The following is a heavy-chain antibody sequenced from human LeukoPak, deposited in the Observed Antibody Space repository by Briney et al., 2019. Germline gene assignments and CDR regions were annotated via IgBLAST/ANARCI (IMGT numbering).Heavy chain of an antibody. Sequence: PSETLSLTCAVYGVSFSGYYWSWIRQPPGKGLEWIGEINHSGSTNYNPSLKSRVTISVDTSKNQFSLKLSSVTAADTAVYYCARGDFDWLLLYWGQGTLVTVSS. CDR2: INHSGST. D-gene: IGHD3-9*01. J-gene: IGHJ4*02. CDR3: ARGDFDWLLLY. V-gene: IGHV4-34*01. CDR1: GVSFSGYY.